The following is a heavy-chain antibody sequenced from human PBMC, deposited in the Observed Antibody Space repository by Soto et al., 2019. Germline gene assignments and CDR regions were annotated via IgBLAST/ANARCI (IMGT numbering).Heavy chain of an antibody. J-gene: IGHJ6*02. CDR2: IYPGDSDT. CDR1: GYSFTSYW. V-gene: IGHV5-51*01. D-gene: IGHD4-17*01. Sequence: PGESLKISCNASGYSFTSYWIGWVRQMPGKGLEWMGIIYPGDSDTKYSPSFQGQVTISADKSISTAYLHWSNLKASDSAMYYCARSWDYGDNYYYYGMDVWGQGTTVTVSS. CDR3: ARSWDYGDNYYYYGMDV.